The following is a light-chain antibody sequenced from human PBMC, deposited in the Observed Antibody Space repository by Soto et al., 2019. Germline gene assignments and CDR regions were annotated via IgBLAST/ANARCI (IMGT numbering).Light chain of an antibody. V-gene: IGKV1-33*01. CDR2: DAS. Sequence: DIQMTQSPSSLSASVGDRVTITCQASQDISNYLNWYQQKPGKAPKLLIYDASNLETGVPSRFSGSGSGTDFTFTISSLQPEDIATYYCQLYYNLPGVFTFGPGTNVDIK. CDR3: QLYYNLPGVFT. J-gene: IGKJ3*01. CDR1: QDISNY.